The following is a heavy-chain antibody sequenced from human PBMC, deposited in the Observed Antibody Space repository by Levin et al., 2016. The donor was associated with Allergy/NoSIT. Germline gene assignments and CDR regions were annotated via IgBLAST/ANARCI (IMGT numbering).Heavy chain of an antibody. CDR2: IYHSGST. CDR3: AREGVVATITPAPGYYFDY. J-gene: IGHJ4*02. Sequence: VRQAPGKGLEWIGEIYHSGSTNYNPSLKSRVTISVDKSKNQFSLKLSSVTAADTAVYYCAREGVVATITPAPGYYFDYWGQGTLVTVSS. D-gene: IGHD5-12*01. V-gene: IGHV4-4*02.